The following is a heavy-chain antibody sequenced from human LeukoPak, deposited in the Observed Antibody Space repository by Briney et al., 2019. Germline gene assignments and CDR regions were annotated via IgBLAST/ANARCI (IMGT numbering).Heavy chain of an antibody. CDR3: ASLYCTRTSCKVDP. D-gene: IGHD2-2*01. J-gene: IGHJ5*02. CDR1: GDSVSSDSYY. CDR2: ISYRGNT. Sequence: SETLSLTCTVSGDSVSSDSYYWSWIRQPPGKGLEWIGYISYRGNTNYNPSLKSRVTISLDTSKNQFSLKLSSVTAADTAVYYCASLYCTRTSCKVDPWGQGTLVTVSS. V-gene: IGHV4-61*01.